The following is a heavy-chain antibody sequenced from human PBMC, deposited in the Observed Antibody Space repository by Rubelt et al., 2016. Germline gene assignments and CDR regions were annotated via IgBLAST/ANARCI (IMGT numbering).Heavy chain of an antibody. D-gene: IGHD5-12*01. CDR1: GLIFTDYW. Sequence: ESGGGLVQPGGSLRLSCTASGLIFTDYWFHWVRQAPGKGLVWVSHISKHGEYTAYADSVKGRFTISRDNSKNTLYLQMNSLRAEDTAVYYCAKEIYSGYGPFDYWGQGTLVTVSS. CDR3: AKEIYSGYGPFDY. V-gene: IGHV3-74*01. J-gene: IGHJ4*02. CDR2: ISKHGEYT.